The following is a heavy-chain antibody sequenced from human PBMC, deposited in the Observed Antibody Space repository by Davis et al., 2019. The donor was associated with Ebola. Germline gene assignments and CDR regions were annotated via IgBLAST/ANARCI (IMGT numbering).Heavy chain of an antibody. D-gene: IGHD1-1*01. J-gene: IGHJ2*01. CDR2: INHSGST. Sequence: MPGGSLRLSCAVYGGSFSGYYWSWIRQPPGKGLEWIGEINHSGSTNYNPSLKSRVTISVDTSKNQFSLKLSSVTAADTAVYYCARGLGTTGTTGWYFDLWGRGTLVTVSS. CDR1: GGSFSGYY. CDR3: ARGLGTTGTTGWYFDL. V-gene: IGHV4-34*01.